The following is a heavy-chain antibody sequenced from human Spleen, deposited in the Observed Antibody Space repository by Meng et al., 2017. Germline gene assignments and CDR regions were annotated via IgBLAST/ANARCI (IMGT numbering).Heavy chain of an antibody. V-gene: IGHV3-23*01. CDR1: GFTFSSYA. Sequence: GGSLRLSCAASGFTFSSYAMSWVRQAPGKGLEWVSAISGSGGSTYYADSVKGRFTISRDNSKNTLYLQMNSLRAEDTAVYYCAKGTCSSASCYSVFDYWGPGTLVTVSS. D-gene: IGHD2-2*01. CDR2: ISGSGGST. J-gene: IGHJ4*01. CDR3: AKGTCSSASCYSVFDY.